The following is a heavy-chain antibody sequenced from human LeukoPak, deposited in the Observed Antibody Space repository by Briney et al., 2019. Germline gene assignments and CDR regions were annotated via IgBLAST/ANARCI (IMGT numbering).Heavy chain of an antibody. J-gene: IGHJ6*03. Sequence: ETLSLTCTVSGGSISSYYWSWIRQPPGKGLEWIGYIYYSGSTNYSPSLKSRVTISVDTSKNQFSLKLSSVTAADTAVYYCARGTTSYYYYMDVWGKGTTVTVSS. D-gene: IGHD1-14*01. V-gene: IGHV4-59*01. CDR3: ARGTTSYYYYMDV. CDR2: IYYSGST. CDR1: GGSISSYY.